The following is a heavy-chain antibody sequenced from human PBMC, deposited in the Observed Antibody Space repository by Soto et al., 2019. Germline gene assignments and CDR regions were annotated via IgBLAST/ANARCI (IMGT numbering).Heavy chain of an antibody. V-gene: IGHV1-2*02. CDR1: GYIFTAHY. CDR3: ARPYCCNNSGHNWFVS. D-gene: IGHD6-19*01. Sequence: PVKISCKASGYIFTAHYFNWVRQARGHGREWMGGLNPNSGATSYAQTFQGRVTMTTDTSITTAYRDLGRLRSDHTGIYYCARPYCCNNSGHNWFVSWGQGTLVTVSS. J-gene: IGHJ5*01. CDR2: LNPNSGAT.